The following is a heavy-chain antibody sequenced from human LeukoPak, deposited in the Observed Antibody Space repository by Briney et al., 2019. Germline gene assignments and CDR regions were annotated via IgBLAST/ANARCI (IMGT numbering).Heavy chain of an antibody. V-gene: IGHV3-30*04. D-gene: IGHD2-2*01. CDR2: ISYDGSNK. CDR1: GFTFSSYA. CDR3: ARVSCSSTGCYFDY. Sequence: GGSLRLSCAASGFTFSSYAMHWVRQAPGKGLEWVAVISYDGSNKYYADSVKGRFTISRDNSKNTLYLQMNSLRAEDTAVYYCARVSCSSTGCYFDYWGQGTLVTVSS. J-gene: IGHJ4*02.